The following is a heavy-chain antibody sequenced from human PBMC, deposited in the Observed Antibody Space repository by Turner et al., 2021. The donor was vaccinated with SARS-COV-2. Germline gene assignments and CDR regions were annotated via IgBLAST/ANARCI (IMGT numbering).Heavy chain of an antibody. Sequence: EVQLVESGGGLVQPGGSLRLSCAASGLTFSNYWMSWVRQAPGKGLEWVANIDQDGSTKDYVGSVKGRFTICRDNAKNSLYLQMNSLRAEDTAVYYCARDSYSISNYWGQGTLVTVSS. D-gene: IGHD4-4*01. J-gene: IGHJ4*02. CDR1: GLTFSNYW. CDR3: ARDSYSISNY. CDR2: IDQDGSTK. V-gene: IGHV3-7*03.